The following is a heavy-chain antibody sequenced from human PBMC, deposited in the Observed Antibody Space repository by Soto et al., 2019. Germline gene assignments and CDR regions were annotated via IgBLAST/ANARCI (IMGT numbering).Heavy chain of an antibody. CDR1: GYTFYSYD. CDR2: ISAYNDNT. D-gene: IGHD4-17*01. V-gene: IGHV1-18*01. J-gene: IGHJ4*02. CDR3: ARARATVTTERALGY. Sequence: ASVKVSCKASGYTFYSYDITWVRQAPGQGLEWMGTISAYNDNTNLPQTLQGRVTMTIDKSTATAYMEPKNLTSDDTAVYYCARARATVTTERALGYWGQGTLVTVSS.